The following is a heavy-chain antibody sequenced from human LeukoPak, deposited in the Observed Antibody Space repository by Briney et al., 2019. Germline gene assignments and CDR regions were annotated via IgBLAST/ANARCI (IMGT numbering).Heavy chain of an antibody. CDR1: GFPFSSYA. J-gene: IGHJ4*02. V-gene: IGHV3-23*01. D-gene: IGHD1-14*01. Sequence: PGESLRLSCAASGFPFSSYAMSWVRQAPGKGLEWVSPISNSDDSTYYADSVKGRFTISRDNSENTLFLRMNSLRAEDTAVYYCAKATGYLLWGQGTLVIVSS. CDR2: ISNSDDST. CDR3: AKATGYLL.